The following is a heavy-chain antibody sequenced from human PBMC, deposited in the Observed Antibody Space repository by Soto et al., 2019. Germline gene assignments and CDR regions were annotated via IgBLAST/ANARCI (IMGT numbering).Heavy chain of an antibody. Sequence: GESLKISCKGSGYSFTSYWISWVRQMPGKGLEWMGRIDPSDSYTNYSPSFQGHVTISSDKSISTAYLQWSSLKASDSAMYYCARRQSGGIDFWGQGTLVTVSS. V-gene: IGHV5-10-1*01. CDR3: ARRQSGGIDF. CDR2: IDPSDSYT. CDR1: GYSFTSYW. J-gene: IGHJ4*02. D-gene: IGHD5-12*01.